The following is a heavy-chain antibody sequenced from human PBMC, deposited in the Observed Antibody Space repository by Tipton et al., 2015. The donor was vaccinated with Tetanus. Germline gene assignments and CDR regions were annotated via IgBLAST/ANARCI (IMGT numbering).Heavy chain of an antibody. Sequence: TLSLTCTVSGGSISGRSSYWGWIRQPPGKGLEWIATFYYGGSTYYNPSLRSRVTISVDTSKNQFSRKLSSMTAADTAVYYCARHGGLAGIYFHYWGQGTLVTVSS. J-gene: IGHJ4*02. CDR3: ARHGGLAGIYFHY. V-gene: IGHV4-39*01. D-gene: IGHD3-16*01. CDR1: GGSISGRSSY. CDR2: FYYGGST.